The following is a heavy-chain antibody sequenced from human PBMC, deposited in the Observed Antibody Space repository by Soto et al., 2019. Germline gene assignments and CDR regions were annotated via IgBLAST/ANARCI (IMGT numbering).Heavy chain of an antibody. CDR1: GYSSTDYH. V-gene: IGHV1-2*04. CDR3: ARGDSTDCSNGVCSFFYNHDMDV. D-gene: IGHD2-8*01. J-gene: IGHJ6*02. Sequence: ASVKVSCKASGYSSTDYHIHWVRQAPGQGLEWLGRINPKSGGTSTAQKFQGWVTMTTDTSISTASMELTRLTSDDTAIYYCARGDSTDCSNGVCSFFYNHDMDVWGQGTTVTVSS. CDR2: INPKSGGT.